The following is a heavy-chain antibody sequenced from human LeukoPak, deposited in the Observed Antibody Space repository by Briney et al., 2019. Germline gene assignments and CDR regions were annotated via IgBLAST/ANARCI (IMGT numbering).Heavy chain of an antibody. CDR3: ARAPAEIGGYYPEYFRH. D-gene: IGHD3-22*01. CDR2: IKSDGST. J-gene: IGHJ1*01. CDR1: GFTFSRYW. Sequence: GGSLRLSCAASGFTFSRYWMHWVRQAPGKGLVWVSRIKSDGSTNYADSVKGRFTTSRDNAKNTVSLLMNSLRAEDTGVYYCARAPAEIGGYYPEYFRHWGQGTLVTVSS. V-gene: IGHV3-74*01.